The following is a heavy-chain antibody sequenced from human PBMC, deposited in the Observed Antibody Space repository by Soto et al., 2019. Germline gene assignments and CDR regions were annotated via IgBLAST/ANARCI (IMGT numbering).Heavy chain of an antibody. V-gene: IGHV3-9*01. Sequence: DVQLVESGGGLVQPGRSLRLSCAASGFTFDDYAMHWVRQAPGKGLEWVSGISWNSGSIGYADSVKGRFTISRDNAKNSLYLQMNSLRAEDTALYYCAKDKVGSGWYGSGYGMDVWGQGTTVTVSS. CDR3: AKDKVGSGWYGSGYGMDV. J-gene: IGHJ6*02. D-gene: IGHD6-19*01. CDR2: ISWNSGSI. CDR1: GFTFDDYA.